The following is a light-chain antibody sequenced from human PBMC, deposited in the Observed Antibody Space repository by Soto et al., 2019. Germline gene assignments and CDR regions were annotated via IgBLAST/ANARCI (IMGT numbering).Light chain of an antibody. Sequence: EILLMRSPGTLSLSPGEIATLSRRARQIVRSNLAWYQQKPGQAPRLLIYDESTRATGIQARFSGSGSGTEFILTISSLKSEDFEVYYCKQYNNQITVGNGQRRELK. CDR2: DES. V-gene: IGKV3D-15*02. CDR1: QIVRSN. J-gene: IGKJ5*01. CDR3: KQYNNQIT.